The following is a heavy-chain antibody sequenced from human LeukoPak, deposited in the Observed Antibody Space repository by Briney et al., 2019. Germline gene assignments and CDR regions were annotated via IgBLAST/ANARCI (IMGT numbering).Heavy chain of an antibody. V-gene: IGHV3-23*01. Sequence: GGSLRLSCAASGFTFSSYGKSWVRQAPGKGLEWVSAITGNGANTFYADSVKGRFTISRDNSKNTLYLQMNSLRAEDTAVYYCAGYCSGGSCYEAHGYWGQGTLVTVSS. CDR1: GFTFSSYG. CDR3: AGYCSGGSCYEAHGY. J-gene: IGHJ4*02. CDR2: ITGNGANT. D-gene: IGHD2-15*01.